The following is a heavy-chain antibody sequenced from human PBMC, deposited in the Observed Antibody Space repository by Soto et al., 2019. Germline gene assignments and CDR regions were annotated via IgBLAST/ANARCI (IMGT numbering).Heavy chain of an antibody. CDR2: ISSSSSTI. J-gene: IGHJ4*02. Sequence: GGSLRLSCAASGFTFSSYSMNWVRQAPGKGLEWVSYISSSSSTIYYADSVKGRFTISRDNAKNSLYLQMNSLRAEDTAVYYWARDTTVRYIDYWGQGTLVTVSS. CDR1: GFTFSSYS. CDR3: ARDTTVRYIDY. V-gene: IGHV3-48*01. D-gene: IGHD4-17*01.